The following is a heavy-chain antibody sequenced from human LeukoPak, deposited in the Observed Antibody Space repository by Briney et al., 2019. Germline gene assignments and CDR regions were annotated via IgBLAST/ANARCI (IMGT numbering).Heavy chain of an antibody. CDR2: IRYDGSNK. CDR3: AKNYYDSSGYPMVDY. D-gene: IGHD3-22*01. V-gene: IGHV3-30*02. Sequence: GGSLRLSCAASGFTVSSNYMSWVRQAPGKGLEWVAFIRYDGSNKYYADSVKGRFTISRDNSKNTLYLQMNSLRAEDTAVYYCAKNYYDSSGYPMVDYWGQGTLVTVSS. J-gene: IGHJ4*02. CDR1: GFTVSSNY.